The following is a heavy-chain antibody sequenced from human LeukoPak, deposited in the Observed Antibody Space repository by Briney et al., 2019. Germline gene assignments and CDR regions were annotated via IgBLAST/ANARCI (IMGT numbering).Heavy chain of an antibody. V-gene: IGHV3-66*01. CDR1: GFTVSSNY. D-gene: IGHD2-2*02. CDR3: ARDSQLLYQRTERISYYYYYGMDV. Sequence: PGGSLRLSCAASGFTVSSNYMSWVRQAPGKGLEWVSVIYSGGSTYYADSVKGRFTISRDNSKNTLYLQMNSLRAEDTAVYYCARDSQLLYQRTERISYYYYYGMDVWGQGTTVTVSS. CDR2: IYSGGST. J-gene: IGHJ6*02.